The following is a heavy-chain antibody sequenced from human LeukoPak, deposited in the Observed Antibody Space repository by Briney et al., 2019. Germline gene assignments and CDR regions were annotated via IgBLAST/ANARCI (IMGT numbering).Heavy chain of an antibody. D-gene: IGHD5-18*01. V-gene: IGHV4-39*07. J-gene: IGHJ6*03. CDR3: ARVPGGYSYGFAYYYYMDV. Sequence: SETLSLTCTVSGGSISSSSYYWGWLRQPPGTGLEWIGSIYYSGSTYYNPSLKSRVTISVDTSKNQFSLKLSSVTAADTAVYYCARVPGGYSYGFAYYYYMDVWGKGTTVTVSS. CDR2: IYYSGST. CDR1: GGSISSSSYY.